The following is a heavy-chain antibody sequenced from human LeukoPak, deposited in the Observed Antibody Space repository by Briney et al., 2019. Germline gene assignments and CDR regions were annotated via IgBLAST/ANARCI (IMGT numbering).Heavy chain of an antibody. Sequence: SSETLSLTCTVSGDSISGYYWGWVRQPPGKGLEWIGYIYSGGNANYNPSLKSRVTISVDTSKNQFSLKLSSVTAADTAVYYCATSGGTLGPTNYFAYWGQGTLVTVSS. CDR2: IYSGGNA. CDR3: ATSGGTLGPTNYFAY. CDR1: GDSISGYY. D-gene: IGHD3-16*01. V-gene: IGHV4-59*12. J-gene: IGHJ4*02.